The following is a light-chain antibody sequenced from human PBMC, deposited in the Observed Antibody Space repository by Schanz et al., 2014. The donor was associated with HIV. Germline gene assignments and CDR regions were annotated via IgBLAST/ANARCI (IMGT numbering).Light chain of an antibody. Sequence: QSALTQPASVSGTPGQSITISCTGSESDVGGYNYVSWHQQHPGKAPKLMIYDVTDRPSGVSNRFSGSKSGNTASLTISGLQSEDEADYYCSSYTSSSTWVFGGGTKLTVL. V-gene: IGLV2-14*03. CDR2: DVT. J-gene: IGLJ3*02. CDR1: ESDVGGYNY. CDR3: SSYTSSSTWV.